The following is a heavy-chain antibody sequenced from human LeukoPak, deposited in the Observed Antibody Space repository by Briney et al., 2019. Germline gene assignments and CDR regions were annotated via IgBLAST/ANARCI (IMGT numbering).Heavy chain of an antibody. J-gene: IGHJ3*01. CDR3: AKVATPNTLDAFDV. Sequence: GGSLRLSCAASGFTFSSYWMSWVRQAPGKGLEWVANIKQDGSEKYYVDSVKGRFTISRDNAKNSLYLQMNSLRAEDTAVYYCAKVATPNTLDAFDVWGQGTMVTVSS. CDR2: IKQDGSEK. CDR1: GFTFSSYW. D-gene: IGHD1/OR15-1a*01. V-gene: IGHV3-7*01.